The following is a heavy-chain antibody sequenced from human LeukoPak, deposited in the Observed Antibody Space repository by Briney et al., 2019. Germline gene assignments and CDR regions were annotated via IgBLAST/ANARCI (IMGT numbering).Heavy chain of an antibody. CDR2: ISYSGST. CDR3: ARQGGYASPFDY. D-gene: IGHD5-12*01. Sequence: PSETLSLTCTVSGGSISSGDYYWSWIRQPPGKGLEWIGYISYSGSTNYNPSLKSRVTISVDTSRNQFSLKLSSVTAVDTAVYYCARQGGYASPFDYWGQGTLVTVSS. CDR1: GGSISSGDYY. J-gene: IGHJ4*02. V-gene: IGHV4-30-4*08.